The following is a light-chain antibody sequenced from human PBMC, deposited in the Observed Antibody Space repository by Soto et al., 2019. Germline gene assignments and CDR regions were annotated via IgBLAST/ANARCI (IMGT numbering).Light chain of an antibody. CDR3: QQYYDWPT. V-gene: IGKV3-15*01. CDR1: QRITT. CDR2: GLS. J-gene: IGKJ1*01. Sequence: EIVMTQSPVTLSLSPGDRSTLSCRASQRITTVAWYQQKPGQAPRLLIYGLSIRAPGVPARFSVSGSGTEFTLTISRMQSEDFAVYFCQQYYDWPTFGQGTKVDIK.